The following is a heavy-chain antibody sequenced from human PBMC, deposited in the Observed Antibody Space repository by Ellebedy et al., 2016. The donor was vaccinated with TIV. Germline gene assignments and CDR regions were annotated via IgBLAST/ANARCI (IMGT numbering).Heavy chain of an antibody. V-gene: IGHV3-30-3*01. CDR3: ARSYADAYYYDYYGMDV. D-gene: IGHD4-17*01. Sequence: GESLKISCAGSEFIFSSYAMHWVRQAPGKGLEWVAVVSYDGSNRYYADSVKGRFTISRDNPKNTLYLEMNSLRADDTAVYYCARSYADAYYYDYYGMDVWGRGTTVTVSS. CDR2: VSYDGSNR. CDR1: EFIFSSYA. J-gene: IGHJ6*02.